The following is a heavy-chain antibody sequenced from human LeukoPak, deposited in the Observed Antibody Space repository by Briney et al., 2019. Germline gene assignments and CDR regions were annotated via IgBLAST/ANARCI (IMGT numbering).Heavy chain of an antibody. CDR2: IYSGGST. V-gene: IGHV3-66*01. D-gene: IGHD3-3*01. CDR3: AARIWSAYYTFDC. Sequence: PGGPLRFSCAASGFTFGDYAIHGVRQAPGKGLEGVSLIYSGGSTYYADSVKGRFTIFRDSSKNTLYLQMNNLRAEDTAVYYCAARIWSAYYTFDCWGQGTLVTVSS. CDR1: GFTFGDYA. J-gene: IGHJ4*02.